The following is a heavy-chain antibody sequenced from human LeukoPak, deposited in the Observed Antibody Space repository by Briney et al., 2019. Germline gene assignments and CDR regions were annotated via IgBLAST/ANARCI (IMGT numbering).Heavy chain of an antibody. J-gene: IGHJ4*02. D-gene: IGHD4-17*01. CDR3: AREDDNGDYVDY. CDR2: ISSSSRYI. V-gene: IGHV3-21*01. Sequence: PGGSLRLSCAASGFTFSSYSMNWVRQAPGKGLEWVSSISSSSRYIYYADSMKGRFTISRDNAKNSLYLQTNSLRAEDTAVYYCAREDDNGDYVDYWGQGTLVTVSS. CDR1: GFTFSSYS.